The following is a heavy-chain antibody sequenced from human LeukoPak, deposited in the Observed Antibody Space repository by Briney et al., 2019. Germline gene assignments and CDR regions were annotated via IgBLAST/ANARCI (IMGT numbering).Heavy chain of an antibody. CDR1: GFTFSSYG. CDR3: ARAQRSSSSNYYYGMDV. V-gene: IGHV3-30*19. D-gene: IGHD6-6*01. CDR2: IWYDGSNK. Sequence: GRSLRLSCAASGFTFSSYGMHWVRQAPGKGLEWVAVIWYDGSNKYYADSVKGRFTISRDNSKNTLYLQMNSLRAEDTAVYYCARAQRSSSSNYYYGMDVWGQGTTVTVSS. J-gene: IGHJ6*02.